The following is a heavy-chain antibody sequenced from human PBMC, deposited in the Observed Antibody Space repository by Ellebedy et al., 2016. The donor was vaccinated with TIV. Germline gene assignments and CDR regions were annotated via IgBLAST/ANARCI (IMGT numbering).Heavy chain of an antibody. CDR3: ARISLSGYYDV. D-gene: IGHD3-3*01. CDR1: GFTFSSYS. J-gene: IGHJ4*02. CDR2: ISSSSYI. Sequence: GGSLRLXXAASGFTFSSYSMNWVRQAPGKGLEWVSSISSSSYIYYADSVKGRFTISRDNAKNSLYLQMNSLRAEDTAVYYCARISLSGYYDVWGQGTLVTVSS. V-gene: IGHV3-21*01.